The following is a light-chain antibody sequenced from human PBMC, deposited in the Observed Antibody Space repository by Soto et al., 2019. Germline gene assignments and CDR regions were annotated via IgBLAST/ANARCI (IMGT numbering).Light chain of an antibody. CDR1: QSVSSY. CDR3: QQRSNWPPMYT. V-gene: IGKV3-11*01. J-gene: IGKJ2*01. Sequence: EIVLTQSPATLSLSPGERATLSCRASQSVSSYLAWYQQKPGQAPRLLIYDASNRATGIPARFSGSGSGTDFTHTISSLEPEDFAVYYGQQRSNWPPMYTFGQGTKLEIK. CDR2: DAS.